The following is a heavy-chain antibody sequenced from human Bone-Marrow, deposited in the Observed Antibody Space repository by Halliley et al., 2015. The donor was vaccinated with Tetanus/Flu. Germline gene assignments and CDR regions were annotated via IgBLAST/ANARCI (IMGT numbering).Heavy chain of an antibody. V-gene: IGHV3-30-3*01. CDR2: ISYDGTAK. CDR3: VRGGGGGDYRGLFDY. D-gene: IGHD4-17*01. J-gene: IGHJ4*02. CDR1: GFRFSAFA. Sequence: SLRLSCAASGFRFSAFAVHWIRQAPGKGLEWLAVISYDGTAKFYADSVQGRFTFSRDNSQNTLFLQMDSLRRDDTAIYYCVRGGGGGDYRGLFDYWGRGTLVTVSS.